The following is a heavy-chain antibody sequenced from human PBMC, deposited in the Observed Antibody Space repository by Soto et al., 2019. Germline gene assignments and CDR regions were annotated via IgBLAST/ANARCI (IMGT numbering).Heavy chain of an antibody. CDR1: GFTFSSYA. D-gene: IGHD2-15*01. CDR2: ISGSGGNT. J-gene: IGHJ6*02. CDR3: AKVVVAAKVRGMDV. V-gene: IGHV3-23*01. Sequence: PGGSLRLSCAASGFTFSSYAMSWVRQAPGKGLEWVSAISGSGGNTYYADSVKGRFTISRDNSKNTLYLQMNSLRAEDTAVYYCAKVVVAAKVRGMDVWGQGTTVTVSS.